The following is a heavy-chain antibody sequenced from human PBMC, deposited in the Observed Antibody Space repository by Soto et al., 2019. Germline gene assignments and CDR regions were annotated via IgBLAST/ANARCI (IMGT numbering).Heavy chain of an antibody. CDR2: IYYSGST. CDR3: ARDLGGLEEHWFDP. V-gene: IGHV4-31*03. D-gene: IGHD2-15*01. Sequence: SETLSLTCTVSGGSISSGGYYWSWIRQHPGKGLEWIGYIYYSGSTYYNPSLKSRVTISVDTSKNQFSLKLSSVTAADTAVYYCARDLGGLEEHWFDPWGQGTLVTVSS. CDR1: GGSISSGGYY. J-gene: IGHJ5*02.